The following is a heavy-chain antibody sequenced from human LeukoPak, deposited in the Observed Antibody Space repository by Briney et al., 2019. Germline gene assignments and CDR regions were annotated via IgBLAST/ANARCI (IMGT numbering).Heavy chain of an antibody. J-gene: IGHJ4*02. CDR3: ASHSTTWPTSFDH. CDR2: IYYSGNT. CDR1: GGSLSSYY. D-gene: IGHD6-13*01. Sequence: SETLSLTCTVSGGSLSSYYWSWIRQPPGKGLEWIGNIYYSGNTNYNPSLKSRVTISVDTSKNQFSLKLSSVTAADTAVYYCASHSTTWPTSFDHWGQGTLATVSS. V-gene: IGHV4-59*08.